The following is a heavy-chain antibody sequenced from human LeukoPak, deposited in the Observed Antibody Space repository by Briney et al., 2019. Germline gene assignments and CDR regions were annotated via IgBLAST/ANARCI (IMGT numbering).Heavy chain of an antibody. V-gene: IGHV3-30*02. D-gene: IGHD4-23*01. CDR2: IRYDGNNK. Sequence: PGGSLRLSCAASGFTFSSYAMHWVRQAPGKGLEWVAFIRYDGNNKNYADSAKGRFTISRDNSKDTLYLQMNSLRAEDTAVYYCAKGDDYGANTRLPKFNWCDPWGQGTLVTVSS. J-gene: IGHJ5*02. CDR3: AKGDDYGANTRLPKFNWCDP. CDR1: GFTFSSYA.